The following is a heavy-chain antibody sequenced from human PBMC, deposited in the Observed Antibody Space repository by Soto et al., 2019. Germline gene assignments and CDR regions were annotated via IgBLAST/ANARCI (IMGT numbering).Heavy chain of an antibody. J-gene: IGHJ6*02. CDR3: AMSQWLVKLDGMDF. CDR2: ISSSGSTI. V-gene: IGHV3-48*03. D-gene: IGHD6-19*01. Sequence: GGSLRHSCAASGFTFSSYEMNWVRQAPGKGLEWVSYISSSGSTIYYADSVKGRFTISRDNAKNSLYLQMNSLRAEDTAVYYCAMSQWLVKLDGMDFWCQGPTVTVSS. CDR1: GFTFSSYE.